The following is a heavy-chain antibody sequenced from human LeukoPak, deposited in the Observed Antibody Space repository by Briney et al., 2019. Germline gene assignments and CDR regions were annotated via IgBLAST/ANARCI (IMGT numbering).Heavy chain of an antibody. Sequence: ASVKVSCKASGYTFTSYYMHWVRQAPGQGLEWMGIINPSGGSTSYAQKFQGRVTMTRDMSMSTVYMELSSLRSEDTAVYYCARVYGSGSCFDPWGQGTLVTVSS. J-gene: IGHJ5*02. D-gene: IGHD3-10*01. CDR2: INPSGGST. CDR1: GYTFTSYY. V-gene: IGHV1-46*01. CDR3: ARVYGSGSCFDP.